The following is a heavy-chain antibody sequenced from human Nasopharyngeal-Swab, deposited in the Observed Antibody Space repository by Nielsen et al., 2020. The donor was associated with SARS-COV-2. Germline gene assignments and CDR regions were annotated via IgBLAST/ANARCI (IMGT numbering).Heavy chain of an antibody. CDR2: ISSSSSTI. V-gene: IGHV3-48*02. D-gene: IGHD5-18*01. Sequence: GGSLRLSCAASGFTFSSYSMNWVRQAPGKGLEWVSYISSSSSTIYYADSVKGRFTISRDNAKNSLYLQMNSLRDEDTAVYYCARGKEQDTAMAPNWFDPWGQGTLVTVSS. CDR1: GFTFSSYS. CDR3: ARGKEQDTAMAPNWFDP. J-gene: IGHJ5*02.